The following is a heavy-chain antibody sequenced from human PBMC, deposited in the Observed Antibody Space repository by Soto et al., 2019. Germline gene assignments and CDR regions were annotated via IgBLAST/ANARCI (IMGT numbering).Heavy chain of an antibody. CDR3: ARDLESGHYYYYYGMDV. J-gene: IGHJ6*02. D-gene: IGHD7-27*01. CDR1: GFTFSSDG. CDR2: IWYDGSNK. V-gene: IGHV3-33*01. Sequence: PGGSQRLSCAASGFTFSSDGMNWVRKAPGKGLEWVAVIWYDGSNKYYADSVKGRFTISRDNSKNTLYLQMNSLRAEDTAVYYCARDLESGHYYYYYGMDVWGQGTTVTVSS.